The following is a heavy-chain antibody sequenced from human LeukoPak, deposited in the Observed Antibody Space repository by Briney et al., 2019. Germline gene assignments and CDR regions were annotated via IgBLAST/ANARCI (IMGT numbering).Heavy chain of an antibody. D-gene: IGHD6-6*01. Sequence: PSETLSLTCTVSGGSINSYYWSWIRQPPGKGLEWIGYIYHSGSTNYNSSLKSRVTISVDTSKNQFSLKLSSVTAADTAVYYCARHSSSSRGWFDPWGQGTLVTVSS. V-gene: IGHV4-59*08. CDR1: GGSINSYY. CDR2: IYHSGST. CDR3: ARHSSSSRGWFDP. J-gene: IGHJ5*02.